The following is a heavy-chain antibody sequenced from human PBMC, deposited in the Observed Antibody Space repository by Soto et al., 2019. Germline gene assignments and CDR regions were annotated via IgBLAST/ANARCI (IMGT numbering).Heavy chain of an antibody. Sequence: QVQLQESGPGLVKPSQTLSLTCTVSGGSISSGDYYWSWIRQPPGKGLEWIGYMYYSGSTYYNPSLKSRVTISADTSKKMLSLKLTSVTAADTAVYYCARGSGWLSESGGMDVWGQGTTVTVSS. V-gene: IGHV4-30-4*01. CDR3: ARGSGWLSESGGMDV. D-gene: IGHD3-10*01. CDR2: MYYSGST. CDR1: GGSISSGDYY. J-gene: IGHJ6*02.